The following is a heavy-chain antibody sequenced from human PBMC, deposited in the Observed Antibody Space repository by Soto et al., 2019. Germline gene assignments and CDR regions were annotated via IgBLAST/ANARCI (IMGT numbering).Heavy chain of an antibody. CDR2: ISAYNGNT. CDR3: ARDRYYDSSGYYLTLYYFDY. V-gene: IGHV1-18*01. CDR1: GYTFTSYG. J-gene: IGHJ4*02. D-gene: IGHD3-22*01. Sequence: QVQLVQSGAEVKKPGASVKVSCKASGYTFTSYGISWVRQAPGQGLELVGWISAYNGNTNYAQKLQGRVTMTPDTSTSTDYMELRSLRSDDTAVYYCARDRYYDSSGYYLTLYYFDYWGQGTLVTVSS.